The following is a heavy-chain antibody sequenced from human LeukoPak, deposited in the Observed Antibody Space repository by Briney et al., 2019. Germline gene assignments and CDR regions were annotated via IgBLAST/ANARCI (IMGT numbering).Heavy chain of an antibody. CDR1: RYTFTGYY. CDR3: ARDLGYTSSC. CDR2: INPNSGGT. Sequence: ASVKVSCKASRYTFTGYYMHWVRQAPGQGHEWMGWINPNSGGTNYAQKFQGRVSMTRDTSISTAYMELSRLRSDDTAVYYCARDLGYTSSCWGQGTLVTVSS. V-gene: IGHV1-2*02. D-gene: IGHD6-13*01. J-gene: IGHJ4*02.